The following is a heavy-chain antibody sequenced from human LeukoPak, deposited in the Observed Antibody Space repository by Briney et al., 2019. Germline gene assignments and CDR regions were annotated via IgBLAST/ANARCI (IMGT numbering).Heavy chain of an antibody. CDR3: AKDGNWARFED. V-gene: IGHV3-23*01. Sequence: GGSLRLSCAASGFIFSHYGMNWVRQPPGKGLEWVSGITSRSTTYYADSVKGRFTISRDNSKNMVWLQINSPTAEDTATYYCAKDGNWARFEDWGQGTLVTVSS. D-gene: IGHD7-27*01. CDR2: ITSRSTT. CDR1: GFIFSHYG. J-gene: IGHJ4*02.